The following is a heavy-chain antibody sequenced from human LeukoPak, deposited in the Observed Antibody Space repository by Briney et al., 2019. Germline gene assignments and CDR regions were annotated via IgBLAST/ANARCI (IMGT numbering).Heavy chain of an antibody. V-gene: IGHV3-30*03. CDR3: ARDLSPVVRASPMGY. J-gene: IGHJ4*02. CDR1: GFTFTSYG. Sequence: GTSLRLSRAASGFTFTSYGMHWVRQAPGKGLEWVALITYDGYYKYYSDSVKGRFTISSDTSKNTMYLQMNSLRAEDTAVYYCARDLSPVVRASPMGYWGQGTLVTVSS. D-gene: IGHD3-10*01. CDR2: ITYDGYYK.